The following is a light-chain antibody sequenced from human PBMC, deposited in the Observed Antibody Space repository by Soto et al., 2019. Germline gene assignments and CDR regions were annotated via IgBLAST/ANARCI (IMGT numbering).Light chain of an antibody. J-gene: IGLJ1*01. CDR2: GVN. CDR3: TSDTRDTADV. CDR1: YSDIGTYAS. V-gene: IGLV2-14*01. Sequence: QSVLTQPASVSGSPGKSITVSCTGTYSDIGTYASVSWYQHHPGRAPKLLIFGVNRRPSGISYRFSASKSGNTASLTISGLQAEDEADYYCTSDTRDTADVFGTGTKVTVL.